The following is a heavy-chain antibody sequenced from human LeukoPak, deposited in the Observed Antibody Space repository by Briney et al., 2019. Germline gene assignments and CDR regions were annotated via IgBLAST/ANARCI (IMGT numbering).Heavy chain of an antibody. Sequence: SETLSLTCAVYGGSFSGYYWSWIRQPPGKGLEWIGEINHSGSTNYNPSLKSRVTISVDTSKNQFSLKLSSVTAADTAVHYCARGRILRLIDYWGQGTLVTVSS. CDR1: GGSFSGYY. CDR3: ARGRILRLIDY. V-gene: IGHV4-34*01. J-gene: IGHJ4*02. D-gene: IGHD2-15*01. CDR2: INHSGST.